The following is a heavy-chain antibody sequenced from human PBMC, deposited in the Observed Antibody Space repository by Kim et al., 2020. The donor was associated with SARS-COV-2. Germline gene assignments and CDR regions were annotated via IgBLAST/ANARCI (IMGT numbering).Heavy chain of an antibody. Sequence: NSNPTLRSRVTISVDTSKNPFSLKLSSVTAADTAVYYCARSWIQLWYDYWGQGTLVTVSS. D-gene: IGHD5-18*01. CDR3: ARSWIQLWYDY. J-gene: IGHJ4*02. V-gene: IGHV4-59*01.